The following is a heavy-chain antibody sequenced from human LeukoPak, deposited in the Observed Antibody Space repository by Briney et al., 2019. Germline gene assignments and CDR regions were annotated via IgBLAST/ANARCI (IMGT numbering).Heavy chain of an antibody. V-gene: IGHV3-23*01. CDR1: GFTFSSYA. D-gene: IGHD6-6*01. Sequence: GGSLRLSCAASGFTFSSYAMSWGREVPGKGLEWVSVISGSGDNTYYADSVKGRFAISRDNSKNMLYLQMNRLRAEDTAVYYCAKWKYSNSGIDDYWGQGTLVTVSS. J-gene: IGHJ4*02. CDR2: ISGSGDNT. CDR3: AKWKYSNSGIDDY.